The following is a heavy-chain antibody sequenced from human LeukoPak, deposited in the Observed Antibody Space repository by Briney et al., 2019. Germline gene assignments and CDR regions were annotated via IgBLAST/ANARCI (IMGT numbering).Heavy chain of an antibody. CDR1: GFTFSSYG. CDR2: IGTAGDP. Sequence: AGGSLRLSCAASGFTFSSYGMHWVRQATGKGLEWVSAIGTAGDPYYPGSVKGRFTISRENAKNSLYLQMNSLGAGDTAVYYCARRGVFDAFDIWGQGTMVTVSS. CDR3: ARRGVFDAFDI. J-gene: IGHJ3*02. V-gene: IGHV3-13*05. D-gene: IGHD3-10*01.